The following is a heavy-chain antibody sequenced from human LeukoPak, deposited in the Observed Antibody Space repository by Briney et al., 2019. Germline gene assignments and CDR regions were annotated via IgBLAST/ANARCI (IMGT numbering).Heavy chain of an antibody. CDR1: GFTFSSYG. CDR3: ARNPVVGATGGWFDP. D-gene: IGHD1-26*01. Sequence: GGSLRLSCAASGFTFSSYGMHWVRQAPGKGLEWVAVISYDGSNKYYADSVKGRFTISRDNAKNSLYLLMNSLRSDDTAFYYCARNPVVGATGGWFDPWGQGTLVSVSS. J-gene: IGHJ5*02. CDR2: ISYDGSNK. V-gene: IGHV3-30*03.